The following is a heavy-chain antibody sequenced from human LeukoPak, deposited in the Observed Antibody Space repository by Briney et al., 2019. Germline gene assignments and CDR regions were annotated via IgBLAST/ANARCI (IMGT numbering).Heavy chain of an antibody. CDR3: ARGGGITYYDYVWGSYRHNSFDY. J-gene: IGHJ4*02. D-gene: IGHD3-16*02. CDR2: IIPIFGTA. CDR1: GGTFSSYA. V-gene: IGHV1-69*13. Sequence: SVKVSCKASGGTFSSYAISWVRQAPGQGLEWMGGIIPIFGTANYAQKFQGRVTITADESTSTAYMELSSLRSEDTAVYYCARGGGITYYDYVWGSYRHNSFDYWGQGALVTVSS.